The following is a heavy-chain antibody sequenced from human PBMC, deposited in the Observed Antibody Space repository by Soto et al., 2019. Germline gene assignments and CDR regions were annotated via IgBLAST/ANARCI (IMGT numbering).Heavy chain of an antibody. V-gene: IGHV4-39*01. D-gene: IGHD6-13*01. Sequence: SETLSLTCTVSGGSISSSSYYWGWIRHPPGKGLEWIGSIYYSGSTYYNPSLKSRVTISVDTSKNQFSLKLSSVTAADTAVYYCARLRLGSSWYYFDYWGQGTLVTVSS. CDR2: IYYSGST. CDR1: GGSISSSSYY. J-gene: IGHJ4*02. CDR3: ARLRLGSSWYYFDY.